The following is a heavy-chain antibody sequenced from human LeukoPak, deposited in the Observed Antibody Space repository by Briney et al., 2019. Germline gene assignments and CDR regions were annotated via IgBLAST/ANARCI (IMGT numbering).Heavy chain of an antibody. J-gene: IGHJ4*02. CDR1: GFTFSSYA. CDR3: ARYPRYCTNGVCYSGAFDY. CDR2: ISYDGSNK. D-gene: IGHD2-8*01. Sequence: GRSLRLSCAASGFTFSSYAMHWVRQAPGKGLEWVAVISYDGSNKYYADSVKGRFTISRDNSKNTLYLQMNSLRAEDTAVYYCARYPRYCTNGVCYSGAFDYWGQGTLVTVPS. V-gene: IGHV3-30-3*01.